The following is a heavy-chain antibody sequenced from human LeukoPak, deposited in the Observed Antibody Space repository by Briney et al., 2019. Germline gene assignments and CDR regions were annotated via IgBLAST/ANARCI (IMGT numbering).Heavy chain of an antibody. CDR2: ISGGSGGT. CDR3: ARVRGITMIVVGNYFDY. Sequence: GGSLRLSCAASGFSFSSYAMSWVRQAPGKGLEWVSAISGGSGGTFYADSMKGRFTISRDNAKNSLYLQMNSLRAEDTAVYYCARVRGITMIVVGNYFDYWGQGTLVTVSS. V-gene: IGHV3-23*01. J-gene: IGHJ4*02. D-gene: IGHD3-22*01. CDR1: GFSFSSYA.